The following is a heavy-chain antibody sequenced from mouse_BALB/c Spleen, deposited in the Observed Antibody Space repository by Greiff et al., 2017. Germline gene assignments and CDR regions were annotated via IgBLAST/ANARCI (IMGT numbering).Heavy chain of an antibody. V-gene: IGHV1-80*01. J-gene: IGHJ2*01. D-gene: IGHD1-1*01. Sequence: QVQLQQSGAELVRPGSSVKISCKASGYAFSSYWMNWVKQRPGQGLEWIGQIYPGDGDTNYNGKFKGKATLTADKSSSTAYMQLSSLTSEDSAVYFCANYGSSYDDFDYWGQGTTLTVSS. CDR1: GYAFSSYW. CDR3: ANYGSSYDDFDY. CDR2: IYPGDGDT.